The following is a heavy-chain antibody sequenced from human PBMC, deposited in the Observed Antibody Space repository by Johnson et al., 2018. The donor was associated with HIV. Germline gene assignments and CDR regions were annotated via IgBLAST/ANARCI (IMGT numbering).Heavy chain of an antibody. CDR2: ISYDGSNK. CDR3: ARAKRDYYGSGGVGAFDI. Sequence: QVQLVESGGGVVQPGRSLRLSCAASGFTFSSYPMHWVRQAPGKGLQWVAVISYDGSNKYFADSVKGRFTISRDHSKNTLYLQMDSLRAGDTALYYCARAKRDYYGSGGVGAFDIWGQGTMVTVSS. CDR1: GFTFSSYP. J-gene: IGHJ3*02. D-gene: IGHD3-10*01. V-gene: IGHV3-30*04.